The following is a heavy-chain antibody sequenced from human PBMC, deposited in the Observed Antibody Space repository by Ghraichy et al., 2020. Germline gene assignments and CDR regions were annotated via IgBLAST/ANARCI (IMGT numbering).Heavy chain of an antibody. CDR3: ARVGIQLWFDY. CDR1: GFTVSSNY. CDR2: ISSGGST. Sequence: GGSLRLSCAASGFTVSSNYMSWVRQAPGKGLEWVSVISSGGSTYYADSVKGRFTISRDNSKNTLYLQMNSLRAEDTGVYYCARVGIQLWFDYWGQGTLVTVSS. D-gene: IGHD5-18*01. J-gene: IGHJ4*02. V-gene: IGHV3-66*01.